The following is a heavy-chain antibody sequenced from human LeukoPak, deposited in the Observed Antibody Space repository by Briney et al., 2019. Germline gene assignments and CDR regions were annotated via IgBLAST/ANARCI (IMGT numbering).Heavy chain of an antibody. Sequence: ASVKVSCKASGGTFSSYAISWVRQAPGQGLEWMGGIIPIFGTANYAQKFQGRVTITADESTSTAYMELSSLRSEDTAVYYCARGVVVPAATMSPFDYWGQGTLVTVSS. CDR1: GGTFSSYA. J-gene: IGHJ4*02. D-gene: IGHD2-2*01. V-gene: IGHV1-69*01. CDR3: ARGVVVPAATMSPFDY. CDR2: IIPIFGTA.